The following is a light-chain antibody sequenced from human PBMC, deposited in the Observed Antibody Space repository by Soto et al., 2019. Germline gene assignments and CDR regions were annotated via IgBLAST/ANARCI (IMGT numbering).Light chain of an antibody. Sequence: EIVLTQSPATLSSSPGERATLSCRASQSVSSYLAWYQQKPGQAPRLLIYDASNRATGIPARFSGSGSGTDFTLTISSLEPEDFAIYYCQQRSNWPRMFGQGTKVEIK. CDR3: QQRSNWPRM. J-gene: IGKJ1*01. CDR2: DAS. V-gene: IGKV3-11*01. CDR1: QSVSSY.